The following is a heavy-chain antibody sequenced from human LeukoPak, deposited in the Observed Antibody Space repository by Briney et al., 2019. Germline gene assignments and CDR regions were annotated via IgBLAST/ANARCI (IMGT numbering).Heavy chain of an antibody. CDR3: ARHPYYGSGSYSPGYFDY. J-gene: IGHJ4*02. D-gene: IGHD3-10*01. Sequence: SETLSVTCTVSAGSISSYYWSWIRQPPGKGLEWIGYIYYSGSTNYNPSLTSRVTISVDTSTNQFSPKLRSVTAADTGVYYCARHPYYGSGSYSPGYFDYWGQGTLVTVSS. CDR2: IYYSGST. V-gene: IGHV4-59*08. CDR1: AGSISSYY.